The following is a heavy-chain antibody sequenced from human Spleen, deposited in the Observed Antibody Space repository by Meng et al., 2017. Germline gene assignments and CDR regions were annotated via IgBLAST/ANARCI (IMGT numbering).Heavy chain of an antibody. J-gene: IGHJ4*02. CDR2: ISGSGGST. CDR1: GFTFSIYV. V-gene: IGHV3-23*01. Sequence: GESLKISCAASGFTFSIYVMTWVRQAPGQGLEWVSSISGSGGSTFYADFVKGRFTTSRDNSKNTLYLQMNSLRAEDTAVYYCAKDVTFHESSSGGDYWGQGTLVTVSS. D-gene: IGHD2-21*02. CDR3: AKDVTFHESSSGGDY.